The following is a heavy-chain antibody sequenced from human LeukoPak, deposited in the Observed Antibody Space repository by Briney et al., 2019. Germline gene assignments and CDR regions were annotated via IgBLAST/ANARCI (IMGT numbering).Heavy chain of an antibody. CDR1: GFTFSGSW. CDR2: INSDGSST. CDR3: ARDPSKWELPVDY. J-gene: IGHJ4*02. V-gene: IGHV3-74*01. D-gene: IGHD1-26*01. Sequence: GGSLRLSCAASGFTFSGSWMHWVRQAPGKGLVWVSRINSDGSSTTYADSVKGRFTISRDNTKNTLFLQMNSLRAEDTAVYYCARDPSKWELPVDYWGQGTLVTVSS.